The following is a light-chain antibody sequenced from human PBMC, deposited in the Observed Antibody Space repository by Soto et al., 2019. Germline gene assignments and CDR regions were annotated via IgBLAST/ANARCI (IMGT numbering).Light chain of an antibody. CDR1: SSDVGGCNY. J-gene: IGLJ1*01. CDR3: SSYRSGGTFV. CDR2: VVS. V-gene: IGLV2-14*01. Sequence: QSVPAQPASVSGSPGQSIAISCTGTSSDVGGCNYDSWHQQHPGKAPKVLISVVSNRHSGVSNRFSGSKSGNTASLTISGLQAEDEADYYCSSYRSGGTFVFGSGTKVTVL.